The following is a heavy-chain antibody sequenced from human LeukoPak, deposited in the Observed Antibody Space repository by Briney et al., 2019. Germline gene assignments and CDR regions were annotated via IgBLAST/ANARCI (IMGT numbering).Heavy chain of an antibody. V-gene: IGHV3-74*01. J-gene: IGHJ4*02. CDR2: ISPTGSTT. CDR1: GFSFSGHW. CDR3: ARGPSSDWSGLDF. Sequence: GGSLRLSCAASGFSFSGHWMHWARQLPGKGLVWVSRISPTGSTTSYADSVKGRFTVSRDNAKNTLYLQVNNLRAEDTAVYYCARGPSSDWSGLDFWGQGTLLTVSS. D-gene: IGHD3-9*01.